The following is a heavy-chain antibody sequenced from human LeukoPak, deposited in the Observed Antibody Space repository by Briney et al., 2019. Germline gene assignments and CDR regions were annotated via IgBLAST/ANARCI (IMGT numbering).Heavy chain of an antibody. J-gene: IGHJ4*02. V-gene: IGHV3-48*03. D-gene: IGHD2-2*01. CDR3: ARVGSSTSCSDY. CDR1: GFTFSSYE. CDR2: ISSSGSTI. Sequence: PGGSLRLSCAASGFTFSSYEMNWVCQAPGKGLEWVSYISSSGSTIYYADSVKGRFTISRDNAKNSLYLQMNSLRAEDTAVYYCARVGSSTSCSDYWGQGTLVTVSS.